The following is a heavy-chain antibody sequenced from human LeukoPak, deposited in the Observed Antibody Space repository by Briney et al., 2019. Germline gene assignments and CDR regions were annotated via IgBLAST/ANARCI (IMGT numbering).Heavy chain of an antibody. D-gene: IGHD3-10*01. CDR1: GFTFSSYA. J-gene: IGHJ4*02. Sequence: PGGSLRLSCAASGFTFSSYAMSWVRQAPGKGLEWVSAISGSGGSTYYADSVKGRFTITRDNSKNTLYLQMNSLRDEDTAVYYCAKDDRVRVRGSFDYWGQGTLVTVSS. CDR2: ISGSGGST. CDR3: AKDDRVRVRGSFDY. V-gene: IGHV3-23*01.